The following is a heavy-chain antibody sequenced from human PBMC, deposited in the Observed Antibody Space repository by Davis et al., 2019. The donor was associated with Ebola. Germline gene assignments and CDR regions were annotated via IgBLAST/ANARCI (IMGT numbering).Heavy chain of an antibody. CDR1: GFTFSSYS. Sequence: ESLKISCAASGFTFSSYSMNWVRQAPGKGLEWVSSISSSSSYIYYADSVKGRFTISRDNAKNSLYLQMNSLRAEDTAVYYCARGLVVDPWGQGTLVTVSS. D-gene: IGHD3-16*02. CDR2: ISSSSSYI. CDR3: ARGLVVDP. J-gene: IGHJ5*02. V-gene: IGHV3-21*01.